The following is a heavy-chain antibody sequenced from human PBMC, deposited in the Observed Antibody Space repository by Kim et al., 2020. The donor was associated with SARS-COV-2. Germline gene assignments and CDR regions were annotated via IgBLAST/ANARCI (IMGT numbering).Heavy chain of an antibody. CDR1: GFTFSSYW. CDR2: IKQDGSEK. V-gene: IGHV3-7*03. J-gene: IGHJ4*02. Sequence: GGSLRLSCAASGFTFSSYWMSWVRQAPGKGLEWVANIKQDGSEKYYVDSVKGRFTISRDNAKNSLYLQMNSLRAEDTAVYYCARASGSKYYDFWSGSLWGYYFDYWGQGTLVTVSS. CDR3: ARASGSKYYDFWSGSLWGYYFDY. D-gene: IGHD3-3*01.